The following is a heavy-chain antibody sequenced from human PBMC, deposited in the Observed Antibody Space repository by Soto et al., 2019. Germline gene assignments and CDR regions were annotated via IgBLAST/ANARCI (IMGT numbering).Heavy chain of an antibody. CDR3: ARTLKNQLPPYYYAMDV. CDR1: GFNFSRHE. V-gene: IGHV3-48*03. D-gene: IGHD2-2*01. Sequence: PGGSLRLSCSASGFNFSRHEMNSVGQGAGRRLEWISYISPSDSAAYYADSVKGRFTISRANTKNALILQMNSLRAEDTAVYYCARTLKNQLPPYYYAMDVWGQGTTVTVSS. J-gene: IGHJ6*02. CDR2: ISPSDSAA.